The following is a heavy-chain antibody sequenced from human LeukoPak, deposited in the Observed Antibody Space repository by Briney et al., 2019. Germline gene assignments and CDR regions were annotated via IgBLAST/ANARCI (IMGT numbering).Heavy chain of an antibody. CDR1: GFTFSSYS. CDR3: ARASSGWYRDAFDI. J-gene: IGHJ3*02. Sequence: GGSLRLSCAASGFTFSSYSMNWVRQAPGKGLEWVSSISSSSYIYYADSVKGRFTISRDNAKNSLYLQMNSLRAEDTAVYYCARASSGWYRDAFDIWGQGTMVTVSS. D-gene: IGHD6-19*01. V-gene: IGHV3-21*01. CDR2: ISSSSYI.